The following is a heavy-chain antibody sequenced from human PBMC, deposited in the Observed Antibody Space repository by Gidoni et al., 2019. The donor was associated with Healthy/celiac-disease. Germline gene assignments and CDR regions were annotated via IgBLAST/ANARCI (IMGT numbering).Heavy chain of an antibody. CDR1: GGSISSYY. CDR3: ASVSGIAAAGRGVDAFDI. J-gene: IGHJ3*02. D-gene: IGHD6-13*01. V-gene: IGHV4-4*07. Sequence: QVQLQESGPGLVKPSETLSLTCTVSGGSISSYYWSWIRQPAGKGLEWIGRIYTSGSTNYNPSLKSRVTMSVDTSKNQFSLKLSSVTAADTAVYYCASVSGIAAAGRGVDAFDIWGQGTMVTVSS. CDR2: IYTSGST.